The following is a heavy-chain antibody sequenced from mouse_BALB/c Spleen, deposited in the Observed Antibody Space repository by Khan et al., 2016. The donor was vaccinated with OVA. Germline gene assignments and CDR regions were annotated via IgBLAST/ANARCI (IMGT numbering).Heavy chain of an antibody. D-gene: IGHD2-14*01. J-gene: IGHJ4*01. Sequence: QVQLKQSGPGLVAPSQSLSITCTVSGFSLSRYNIHWVRQPPGKGLEWLGMIWGGGGTDYNSTLKSRLSISKDNSKSPVFLKMNRLQTDDTAMYYCARAYYRYDGYDARDYWGQGTSVTVSS. CDR1: GFSLSRYN. CDR2: IWGGGGT. V-gene: IGHV2-6-4*01. CDR3: ARAYYRYDGYDARDY.